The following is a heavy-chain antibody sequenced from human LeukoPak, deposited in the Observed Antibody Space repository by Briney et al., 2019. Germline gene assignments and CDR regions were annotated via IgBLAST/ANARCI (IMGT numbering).Heavy chain of an antibody. J-gene: IGHJ4*02. V-gene: IGHV4-34*01. CDR3: ARGAYNWNDVPFDY. D-gene: IGHD1-1*01. CDR2: INHSGST. Sequence: SETLSLTCAVYGGSFSGYYWSWIRQPPGKGLEWIGEINHSGSTNSNPSLKSRVTISVDTSKNQFSLKLSSVTAADTAVYYCARGAYNWNDVPFDYWGQGTLVTVSS. CDR1: GGSFSGYY.